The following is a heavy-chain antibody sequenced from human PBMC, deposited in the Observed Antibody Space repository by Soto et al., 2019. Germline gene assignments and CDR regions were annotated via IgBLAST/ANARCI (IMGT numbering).Heavy chain of an antibody. J-gene: IGHJ6*02. CDR2: IYYTGST. CDR3: VRGGGMDV. Sequence: SETLSLTCTVYGGSISSYYWNWIRQPPGKGLEWIGYIYYTGSTKYNPSLKSRVTMSADTSKNQFSLKLSSVTAADTAVYYCVRGGGMDVWGQGTTVT. CDR1: GGSISSYY. V-gene: IGHV4-59*01.